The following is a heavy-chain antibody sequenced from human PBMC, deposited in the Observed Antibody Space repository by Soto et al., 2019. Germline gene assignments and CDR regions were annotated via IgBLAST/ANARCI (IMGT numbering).Heavy chain of an antibody. Sequence: SQTLSLTCAISGDSVSSNSAAWNWIRQSPSRGLEWLGRTYYRSKWYDDYAESVKSRITINPDTSKNQFSLQLNSVTPEDTAVYYCAREAGTTRFYSFSYMDVWGKGTTVTVSS. CDR3: AREAGTTRFYSFSYMDV. D-gene: IGHD1-1*01. CDR2: TYYRSKWYD. V-gene: IGHV6-1*01. CDR1: GDSVSSNSAA. J-gene: IGHJ6*03.